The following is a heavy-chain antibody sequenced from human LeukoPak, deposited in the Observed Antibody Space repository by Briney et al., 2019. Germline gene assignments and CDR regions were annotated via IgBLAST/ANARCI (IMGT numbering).Heavy chain of an antibody. J-gene: IGHJ3*02. V-gene: IGHV1-18*01. D-gene: IGHD3-22*01. CDR2: SSVYNGNT. CDR1: GYTFMSYG. CDR3: ASLKNSYDSSGYLVTDAFDI. Sequence: ASVKVSCKASGYTFMSYGIHWVRQAPGQGLEWMGWSSVYNGNTNYAQKFQGRVTMTTDTSTSTAYMELRSLRSDDTAVYYCASLKNSYDSSGYLVTDAFDIWGQGTMVTVSS.